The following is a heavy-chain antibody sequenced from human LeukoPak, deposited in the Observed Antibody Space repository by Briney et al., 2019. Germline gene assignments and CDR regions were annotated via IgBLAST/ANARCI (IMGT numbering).Heavy chain of an antibody. CDR3: ATWGGYGSGSYFDY. CDR1: GYSFTGYY. V-gene: IGHV1-2*02. CDR2: MNPNSGGT. J-gene: IGHJ4*02. Sequence: ASVKVSCKASGYSFTGYYMHWVRQAPGQGLEWMGWMNPNSGGTDYPQKFQGRVTMTRDTSITTAYMELSRLTSDDTAVYYCATWGGYGSGSYFDYWGQETLVTVSS. D-gene: IGHD3-10*01.